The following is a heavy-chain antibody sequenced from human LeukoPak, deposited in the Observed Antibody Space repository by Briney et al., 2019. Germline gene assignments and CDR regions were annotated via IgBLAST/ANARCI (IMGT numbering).Heavy chain of an antibody. Sequence: SETLSLTCAVYGGSFSGYYWSWIRQPPGEGLEWIGEINHSGSTNYNPSLKSRVTVSVDTSKNQFSLKLSSVTAADTAVYYCASSTRSATVTTIDYWGQGTLVTVSS. CDR1: GGSFSGYY. J-gene: IGHJ4*02. CDR2: INHSGST. V-gene: IGHV4-34*01. CDR3: ASSTRSATVTTIDY. D-gene: IGHD4-17*01.